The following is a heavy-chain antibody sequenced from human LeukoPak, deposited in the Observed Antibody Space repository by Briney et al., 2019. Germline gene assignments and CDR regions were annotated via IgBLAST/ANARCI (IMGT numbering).Heavy chain of an antibody. D-gene: IGHD6-19*01. CDR3: AKGVHSSGSLQNWFDP. J-gene: IGHJ5*02. Sequence: GGSLRLSCAASGFTFSSYAMSWVRQAPGKGLEWVSAISGSGGSTYYADSVKGRFTISTDNSKNTLYLQMNSLRAEDTAVYYCAKGVHSSGSLQNWFDPWGQGTLVTVSS. V-gene: IGHV3-23*01. CDR1: GFTFSSYA. CDR2: ISGSGGST.